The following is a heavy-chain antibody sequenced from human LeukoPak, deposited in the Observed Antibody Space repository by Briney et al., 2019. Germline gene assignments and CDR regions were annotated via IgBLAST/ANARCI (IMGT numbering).Heavy chain of an antibody. CDR2: IWSDGTNQ. J-gene: IGHJ4*02. CDR3: ARDAQRGFDYSNSLEY. Sequence: PGTSLRLSCAASKFTFSHYGMHWVRQAPGKGLRWVAVIWSDGTNQYYADSVKGRFTISRDNYNNIVYLQMNSLRVDDTGVYYCARDAQRGFDYSNSLEYWGQGALVTVSS. CDR1: KFTFSHYG. D-gene: IGHD4-11*01. V-gene: IGHV3-33*08.